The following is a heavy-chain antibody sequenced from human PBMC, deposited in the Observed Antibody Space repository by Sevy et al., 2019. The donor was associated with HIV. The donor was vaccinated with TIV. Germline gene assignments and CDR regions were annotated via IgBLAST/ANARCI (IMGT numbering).Heavy chain of an antibody. V-gene: IGHV3-23*01. Sequence: GGSLRLSCAASGFPFSNFAMSWVRQAPGKGLEWVSTLIGGGSRTYYADSVTGRFIISRDDSRNTLYLQMNSLRAEDSAIYYCAKRRVQSGLSGGGANYGMVVCGRGTTVTVSS. J-gene: IGHJ6*02. CDR3: AKRRVQSGLSGGGANYGMVV. CDR1: GFPFSNFA. D-gene: IGHD2-8*02. CDR2: LIGGGSRT.